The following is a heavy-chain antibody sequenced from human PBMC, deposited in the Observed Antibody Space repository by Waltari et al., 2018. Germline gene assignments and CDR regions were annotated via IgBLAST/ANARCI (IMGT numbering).Heavy chain of an antibody. CDR3: AREKLAGKYYYYYYGMDV. J-gene: IGHJ6*02. V-gene: IGHV1-2*02. CDR1: GYTFTGYY. Sequence: QVQLVQSGAEVKKPGASVKVSCKASGYTFTGYYMHWVRQAPGQGLEWMGWINPNSGGTNYAQKFQGRVTMTRDTSISTAYMELSRLRSDDTAVYYCAREKLAGKYYYYYYGMDVWGQGTTVTVSS. D-gene: IGHD7-27*01. CDR2: INPNSGGT.